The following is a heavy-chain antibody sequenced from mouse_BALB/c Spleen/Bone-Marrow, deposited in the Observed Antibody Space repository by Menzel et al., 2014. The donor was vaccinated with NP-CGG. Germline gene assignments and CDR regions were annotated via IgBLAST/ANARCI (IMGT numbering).Heavy chain of an antibody. Sequence: DVMLVESGGGLVKPGGSLKLSCAASGFTFSDYYMYWVRQTPEKRLEWVATISDGGSYTYYPDSVKGRFTISRDNAKNNLYLQRSSLKYEDAAMYYCARENCDVGFAYWGQGTLVTVSA. V-gene: IGHV5-4*02. CDR3: ARENCDVGFAY. D-gene: IGHD4-1*01. CDR2: ISDGGSYT. J-gene: IGHJ3*01. CDR1: GFTFSDYY.